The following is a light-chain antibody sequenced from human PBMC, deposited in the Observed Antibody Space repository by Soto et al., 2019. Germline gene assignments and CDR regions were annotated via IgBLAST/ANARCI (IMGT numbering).Light chain of an antibody. J-gene: IGLJ1*01. V-gene: IGLV2-14*01. CDR1: SSDVGGYNY. Sequence: QSALTQPASVSGSPGQSITISCTGTSSDVGGYNYVSWYQQHPGKAPKLMIYEVSNRPSGISHRFSGSKSGNTVSLTISGLQTEDEADYYCSSYTSGSTLVVFGTGTKVTVL. CDR2: EVS. CDR3: SSYTSGSTLVV.